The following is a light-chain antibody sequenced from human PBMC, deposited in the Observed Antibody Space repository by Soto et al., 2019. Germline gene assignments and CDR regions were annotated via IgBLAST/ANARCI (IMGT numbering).Light chain of an antibody. CDR1: QDISSW. CDR2: AAS. Sequence: DIQMTQSPSSVSASVGDRVTITCRASQDISSWLAWYQQKPGKAPKLLIYAASSLQSGVPSRFSGSGSGTDFTLTISSLQPEDFATYYCQQANSFRTWTFGQGTKVEIK. V-gene: IGKV1-12*01. J-gene: IGKJ1*01. CDR3: QQANSFRTWT.